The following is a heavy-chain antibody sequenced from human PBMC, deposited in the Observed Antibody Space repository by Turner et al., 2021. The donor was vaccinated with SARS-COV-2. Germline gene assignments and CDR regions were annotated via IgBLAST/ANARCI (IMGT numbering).Heavy chain of an antibody. V-gene: IGHV3-33*01. D-gene: IGHD1-26*01. CDR1: GFTFSSYG. Sequence: QVQLVESGGRVVQPGMSLRPSCAASGFTFSSYGMHWVRQAPGKGLEWVAVIWYDGSNKYNADSVKGRFTISRDNSKNTLYLKMNSLRAEDTAVYYCATGSGSYYFSPTYYFDYWGQGTLVTVSS. CDR3: ATGSGSYYFSPTYYFDY. J-gene: IGHJ4*02. CDR2: IWYDGSNK.